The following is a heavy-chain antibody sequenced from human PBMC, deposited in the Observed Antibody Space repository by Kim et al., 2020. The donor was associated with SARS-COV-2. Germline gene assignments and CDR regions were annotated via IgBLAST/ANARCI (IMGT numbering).Heavy chain of an antibody. CDR3: ARDRLTTVTTLLGFDP. CDR1: GGSVSSGSYY. CDR2: IYYSGST. J-gene: IGHJ5*02. V-gene: IGHV4-61*01. Sequence: SETLSLTCTVSGGSVSSGSYYWSWIRQPPGKGLEWIGYIYYSGSTNYNPSLKSRVTISVDTSKNQFSLKLSSVNAADTAVYYCARDRLTTVTTLLGFDPWGQGTLVTVSS. D-gene: IGHD4-17*01.